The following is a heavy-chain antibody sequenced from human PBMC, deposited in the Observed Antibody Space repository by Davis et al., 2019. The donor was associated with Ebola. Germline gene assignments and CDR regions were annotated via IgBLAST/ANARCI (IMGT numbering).Heavy chain of an antibody. CDR2: IYYSGST. D-gene: IGHD6-19*01. J-gene: IGHJ4*02. V-gene: IGHV4-39*07. Sequence: GSLRLSSTVSGGSISSSSYYWGWIRQPPGKGLEWIGSIYYSGSTYYNPSLKSRVTISVDTSKNQFSLKLSSVTAADTAVYYCARGAVAGLPFDYWGQGTLVTVSS. CDR3: ARGAVAGLPFDY. CDR1: GGSISSSSYY.